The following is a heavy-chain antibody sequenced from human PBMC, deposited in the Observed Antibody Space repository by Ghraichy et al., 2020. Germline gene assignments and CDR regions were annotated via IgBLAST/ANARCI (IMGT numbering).Heavy chain of an antibody. CDR2: IYTSGST. V-gene: IGHV4-61*02. CDR3: ARDEIGAFDI. J-gene: IGHJ3*02. CDR1: GGSISSGSYY. Sequence: SETLSLTCTVSGGSISSGSYYWSWIRQPAGKGLEWIGRIYTSGSTNYNPSLKSRVTISVDTSKNQFSLKLSSVTAADTAVYYCARDEIGAFDIWGQGTMVTVSS. D-gene: IGHD3-10*01.